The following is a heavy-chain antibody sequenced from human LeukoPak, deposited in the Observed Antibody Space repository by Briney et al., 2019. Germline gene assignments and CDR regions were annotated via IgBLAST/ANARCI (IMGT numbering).Heavy chain of an antibody. CDR2: IYPGDSDT. CDR3: ARRPYDILTGSYYFDY. V-gene: IGHV5-51*01. CDR1: GSRFTSYW. D-gene: IGHD3-9*01. J-gene: IGHJ4*02. Sequence: GKSLKISCKGSGSRFTSYWIGWVRQMPGKGLEWMGIIYPGDSDTRYSPSFQGQVTISADKSISTAYLQWSSLRASDTAMYYCARRPYDILTGSYYFDYWGQGTLVTVSS.